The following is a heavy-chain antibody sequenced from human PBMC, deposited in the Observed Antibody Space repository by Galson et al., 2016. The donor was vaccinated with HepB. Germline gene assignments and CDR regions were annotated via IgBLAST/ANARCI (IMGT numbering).Heavy chain of an antibody. V-gene: IGHV3-53*01. Sequence: SLRLSCAASGFTVTTNFMSWVRQAPGKGLECVSVTHDGGNTYYSDSVKGRFTISRDSSQNSLSLQMSSLRAEDTAVYYCARQISPWGLDVWGQGTTVTVSS. J-gene: IGHJ6*02. D-gene: IGHD2/OR15-2a*01. CDR2: THDGGNT. CDR3: ARQISPWGLDV. CDR1: GFTVTTNF.